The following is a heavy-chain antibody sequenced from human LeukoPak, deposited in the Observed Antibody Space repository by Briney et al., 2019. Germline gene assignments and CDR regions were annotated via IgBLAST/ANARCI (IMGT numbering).Heavy chain of an antibody. J-gene: IGHJ4*02. CDR3: AREDPYSSGWSFDY. D-gene: IGHD6-19*01. CDR1: GFTFSSYS. CDR2: ISSSSSTI. Sequence: GGSLRLSCAASGFTFSSYSMNWVRQAPGKGLEWVSYISSSSSTIYYADSVKGRFTISRDNAKNSLYLQMNSLRDEDTAVYYCAREDPYSSGWSFDYWGQGTLVTVSS. V-gene: IGHV3-48*02.